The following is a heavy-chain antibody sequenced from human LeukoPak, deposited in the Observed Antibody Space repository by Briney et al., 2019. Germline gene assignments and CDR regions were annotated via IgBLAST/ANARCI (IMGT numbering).Heavy chain of an antibody. Sequence: ASVKVSCKASGYTFTGHYLHWVRQAPGQGLEWMGWINPNSGGTNSAQKFQGRVTMTWDTSVNTAYLEVNSLRSDDTAVYYCARDPSSMVRGVIIYYFYHWGQGTLVTVSS. CDR3: ARDPSSMVRGVIIYYFYH. CDR2: INPNSGGT. V-gene: IGHV1-2*02. D-gene: IGHD3-10*01. J-gene: IGHJ4*02. CDR1: GYTFTGHY.